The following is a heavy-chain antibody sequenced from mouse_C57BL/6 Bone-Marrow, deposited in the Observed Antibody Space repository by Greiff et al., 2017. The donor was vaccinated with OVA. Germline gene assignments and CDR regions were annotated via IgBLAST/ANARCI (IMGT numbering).Heavy chain of an antibody. CDR1: GYTFTRYW. CDR3: ARELAY. J-gene: IGHJ3*01. V-gene: IGHV1-64*01. Sequence: QVQLQQPGAELVKPGASVKLSCKASGYTFTRYWMHWVKQRPGQGLEWIGMIHPNSGSNNYNEKFQSKATLTVDKSSSTADMQLSSLTSEDSAVYYCARELAYWGQGTLVTVSA. CDR2: IHPNSGSN.